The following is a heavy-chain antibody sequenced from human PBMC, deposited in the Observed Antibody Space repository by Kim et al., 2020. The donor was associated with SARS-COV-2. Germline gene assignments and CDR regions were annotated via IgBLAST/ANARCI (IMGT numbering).Heavy chain of an antibody. Sequence: TDYAAPVKGRFTSSRDDSKNTLYLQMNSLKTEDTAVYYCTTDPRGGGMDVWGQGTTVTVSS. V-gene: IGHV3-15*01. CDR2: T. J-gene: IGHJ6*02. CDR3: TTDPRGGGMDV. D-gene: IGHD3-10*01.